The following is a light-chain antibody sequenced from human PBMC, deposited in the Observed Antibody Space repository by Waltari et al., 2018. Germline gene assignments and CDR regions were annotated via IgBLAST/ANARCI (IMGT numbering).Light chain of an antibody. CDR3: QQYGSSPAT. CDR1: QSVSSSY. V-gene: IGKV3-20*01. Sequence: EIVLTQSPGTLSLSPGERATLSCRASQSVSSSYLAWYQPKPGPAPRLLIYDASNRATGIPDRFSGSGSGTDFTLTISRLEPEDFAVYYCQQYGSSPATFGQGTKLEIK. CDR2: DAS. J-gene: IGKJ2*01.